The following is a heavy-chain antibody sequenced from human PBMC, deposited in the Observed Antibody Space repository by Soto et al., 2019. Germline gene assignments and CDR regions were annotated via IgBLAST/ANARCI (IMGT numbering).Heavy chain of an antibody. CDR1: GDSISTSY. J-gene: IGHJ6*02. CDR3: ARDRGVCSSTSCYSGMDV. V-gene: IGHV4-4*07. CDR2: IHSNGNS. Sequence: PSETLSLTCSVSGDSISTSYWSWIRQPAEERPEWIGRIHSNGNSHYNPSLRSRVSMSMDTSKKEIYLELTSVTAADTAVYYCARDRGVCSSTSCYSGMDVWGQGTTVTVSS. D-gene: IGHD2-2*02.